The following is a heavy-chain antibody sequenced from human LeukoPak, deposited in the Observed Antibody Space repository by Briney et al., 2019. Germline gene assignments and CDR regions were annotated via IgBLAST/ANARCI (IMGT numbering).Heavy chain of an antibody. D-gene: IGHD3-10*01. CDR2: INHSGST. J-gene: IGHJ4*02. CDR3: ARMRFGDFDY. V-gene: IGHV4-34*01. CDR1: GDSISGYY. Sequence: SETLSLTCTVSGDSISGYYWSWIRRPPGKGLEWIGEINHSGSTNYNPSLKSRVTISVDTSKNQFSLKLSSVTAADTAVYYCARMRFGDFDYWGQGTLVTVSS.